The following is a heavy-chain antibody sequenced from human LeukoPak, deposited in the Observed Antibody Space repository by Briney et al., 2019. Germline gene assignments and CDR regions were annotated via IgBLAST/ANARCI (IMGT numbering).Heavy chain of an antibody. CDR3: TRDLSGTYYGRFDY. CDR1: GFTVSSSY. Sequence: GGSLRLSCAASGFTVSSSYMSWVRQAPGKGLLWVSRINTDGSSTNFADSVRGRFTISRDNAKNTLYLQMNSLRAEDTTVYYCTRDLSGTYYGRFDYWGQGTLVTVSS. CDR2: INTDGSST. V-gene: IGHV3-74*01. D-gene: IGHD1-26*01. J-gene: IGHJ4*02.